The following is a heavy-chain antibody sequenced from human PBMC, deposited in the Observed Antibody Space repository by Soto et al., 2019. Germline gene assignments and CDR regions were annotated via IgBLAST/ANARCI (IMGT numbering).Heavy chain of an antibody. D-gene: IGHD3-22*01. CDR1: SDSISSYY. Sequence: QVQLQESGPGLVRPSETLSLTCTVSSDSISSYYWIWFRQSTRKGLEWIGYTDYSGNTNYNPSIKSRVTISGDTSNNQFSLRLSSVTAADTAVYYCARAVVDPLYYLDSCGQGTLVTVFS. CDR3: ARAVVDPLYYLDS. V-gene: IGHV4-59*08. J-gene: IGHJ4*02. CDR2: TDYSGNT.